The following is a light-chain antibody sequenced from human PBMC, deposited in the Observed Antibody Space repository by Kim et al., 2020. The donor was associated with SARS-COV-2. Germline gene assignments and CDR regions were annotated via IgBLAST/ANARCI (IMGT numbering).Light chain of an antibody. Sequence: VALGQTVRITCPGDSLRSDYATCYQRKPGQAPIVVIYGKNNRPSGIPDRFSGSSSGNTASLTITGTRAGDEADYYCNTRDSNDNVVFGGGTQLTVL. CDR1: SLRSDY. CDR3: NTRDSNDNVV. J-gene: IGLJ2*01. CDR2: GKN. V-gene: IGLV3-19*01.